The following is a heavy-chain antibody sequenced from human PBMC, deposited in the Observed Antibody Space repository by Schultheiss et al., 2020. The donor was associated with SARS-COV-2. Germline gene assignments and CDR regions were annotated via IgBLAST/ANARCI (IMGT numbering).Heavy chain of an antibody. CDR2: IRGKAHGGTT. J-gene: IGHJ4*02. CDR3: TRLVVPAASRIGADY. D-gene: IGHD2-2*01. V-gene: IGHV3-49*03. Sequence: GGSLRLSCTASGFTFGDYAMNWFRQAPGKGLEWVGFIRGKAHGGTTEYAASVKGRFTISRDDSKSIAYLQMNSLKIEDTAMYCCTRLVVPAASRIGADYWGQGTLVTVSS. CDR1: GFTFGDYA.